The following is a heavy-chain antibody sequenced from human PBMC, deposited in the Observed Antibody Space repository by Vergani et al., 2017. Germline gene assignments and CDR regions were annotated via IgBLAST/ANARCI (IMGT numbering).Heavy chain of an antibody. CDR2: IIPLFGTA. CDR3: ARESGLWFGELRTLGAFDI. J-gene: IGHJ3*02. V-gene: IGHV1-69*12. CDR1: GGSFSSYT. Sequence: QVQLVQSGAEVKKPGSSVRVSCRTSGGSFSSYTISWVRQAPGQGLQWMGEIIPLFGTANYAEKFSGRVTFTADESTSTAYMDLRGLRSEDTAVYYCARESGLWFGELRTLGAFDIWGQGTMVTVSS. D-gene: IGHD3-10*01.